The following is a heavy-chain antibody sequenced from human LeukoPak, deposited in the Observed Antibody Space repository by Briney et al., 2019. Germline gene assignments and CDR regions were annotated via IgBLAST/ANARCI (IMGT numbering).Heavy chain of an antibody. Sequence: AESLKISCKGSGYSITSYWIGWVRPMPGKGLELMGIIYPSDPDTKYRPSFQSHVTISADKSISTAYLQWSSLKASDTGMYYCARLTAFCSSTSCYPGAFDIWGQGTMVTVSS. V-gene: IGHV5-51*01. CDR3: ARLTAFCSSTSCYPGAFDI. J-gene: IGHJ3*02. CDR1: GYSITSYW. CDR2: IYPSDPDT. D-gene: IGHD2-2*01.